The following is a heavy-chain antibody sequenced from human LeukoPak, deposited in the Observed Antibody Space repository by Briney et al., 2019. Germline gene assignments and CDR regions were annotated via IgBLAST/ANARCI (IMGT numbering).Heavy chain of an antibody. V-gene: IGHV3-23*01. CDR1: GFTFSSYA. D-gene: IGHD3-9*01. Sequence: QPGGSLRLSCAASGFTFSSYAMSWVRQAPGKGLEWVSAISGSGGSTYYADSVKGRFTISRDNSRNTLYLQMNSLRAEDTAVYYCAKDREYYDILTGSYYYYYGMDVWGQGTTVTVSS. J-gene: IGHJ6*02. CDR2: ISGSGGST. CDR3: AKDREYYDILTGSYYYYYGMDV.